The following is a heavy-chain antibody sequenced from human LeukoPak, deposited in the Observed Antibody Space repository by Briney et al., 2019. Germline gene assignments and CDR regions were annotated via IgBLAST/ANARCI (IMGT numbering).Heavy chain of an antibody. CDR3: AAGEGYCSGGSCYYDWFDP. D-gene: IGHD2-15*01. Sequence: ASVKVSCKASGFTFTSSAVQWVRQARGQRLEWIGWIVVGSGNTNYAQKFQERVTITRDMSTSTAYMELSSPRSEDTAVYYCAAGEGYCSGGSCYYDWFDPWGQGTLVTVPS. V-gene: IGHV1-58*01. J-gene: IGHJ5*02. CDR2: IVVGSGNT. CDR1: GFTFTSSA.